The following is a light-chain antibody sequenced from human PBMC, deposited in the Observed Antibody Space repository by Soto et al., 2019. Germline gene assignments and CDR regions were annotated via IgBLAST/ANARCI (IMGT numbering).Light chain of an antibody. V-gene: IGKV2-28*01. Sequence: IVMTQSPLSLPVTPGEPASISCRSSQSLLHSNGYNYLDWYLQKPGQSPQLLIYLGSNRASGVPDRFSSSGSGTDFTLKISRVEAEDVGVYYCMQALQTPFTFGPGTKVDIK. CDR1: QSLLHSNGYNY. J-gene: IGKJ3*01. CDR3: MQALQTPFT. CDR2: LGS.